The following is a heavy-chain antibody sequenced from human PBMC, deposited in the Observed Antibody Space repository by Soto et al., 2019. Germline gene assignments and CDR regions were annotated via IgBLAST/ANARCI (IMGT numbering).Heavy chain of an antibody. CDR3: ARGYTTVVAPVDY. J-gene: IGHJ4*02. CDR1: GFTFSSYA. CDR2: ISYDGSNK. Sequence: QVPLVESGGGVVQPGRSLRLSCAASGFTFSSYAMHWVRQAPGKGLEWVAVISYDGSNKYYADSVKGRFTISRDNYKNAVDLQMNSLRAEDTAVYYCARGYTTVVAPVDYWGQGTLVTVSS. D-gene: IGHD2-15*01. V-gene: IGHV3-30-3*01.